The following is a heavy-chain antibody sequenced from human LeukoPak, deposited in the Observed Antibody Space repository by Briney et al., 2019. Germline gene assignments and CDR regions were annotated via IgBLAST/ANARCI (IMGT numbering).Heavy chain of an antibody. J-gene: IGHJ6*02. CDR1: GFTFDDYA. V-gene: IGHV3-9*01. CDR2: ISWNSGSI. Sequence: GGSLRFSCAASGFTFDDYAMHWVRQAPGKGLEWVSGISWNSGSIGYADSVKGRFTISRDNAKNSLYLQMNSLRAEDTALYYCAGDYYYYGMDVWGQGTTVTVSS. CDR3: AGDYYYYGMDV.